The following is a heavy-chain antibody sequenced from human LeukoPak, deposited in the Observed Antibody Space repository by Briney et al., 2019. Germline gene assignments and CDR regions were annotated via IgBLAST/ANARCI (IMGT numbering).Heavy chain of an antibody. V-gene: IGHV3-48*03. Sequence: GGSLRLSCAAPGFTFSSYEMNWVRQAPGKGLEWVSYISSSGSTIYYADSVKGRFTISRDNAKNSLYLQMNSLRAEDTAVYYCARVRGQWLVRGGFDYWGQGTLVTVSS. CDR1: GFTFSSYE. J-gene: IGHJ4*02. D-gene: IGHD6-19*01. CDR2: ISSSGSTI. CDR3: ARVRGQWLVRGGFDY.